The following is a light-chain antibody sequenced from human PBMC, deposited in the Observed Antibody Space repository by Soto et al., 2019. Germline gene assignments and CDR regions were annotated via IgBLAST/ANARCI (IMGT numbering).Light chain of an antibody. CDR3: QQAHSFPIT. CDR1: QDISNW. J-gene: IGKJ5*01. Sequence: DIQMTQSPSSVSASVGDRVTITCRASQDISNWFAWNQQKPGKAPKLLIYAASSLQSGVPSRFSRSCSGSDFALTISSLQPEDFATYVCQQAHSFPITFGQGTRLEIK. V-gene: IGKV1-12*01. CDR2: AAS.